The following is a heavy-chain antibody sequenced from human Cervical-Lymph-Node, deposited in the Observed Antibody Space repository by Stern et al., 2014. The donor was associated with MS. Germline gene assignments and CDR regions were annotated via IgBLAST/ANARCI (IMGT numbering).Heavy chain of an antibody. CDR2: IDWYDDK. V-gene: IGHV2-70*13. Sequence: QVTLRESGPALVKPTQTLTLTCTFSGFSLSTSGMGVSWIRKPPGKALEWLALIDWYDDKYYSTSLKTRLTISKDTSKTQVVLTMTNMDPVDTATYFCARRHCSARGPFDYWGQGTLVTVSS. D-gene: IGHD2-15*01. CDR3: ARRHCSARGPFDY. CDR1: GFSLSTSGMG. J-gene: IGHJ4*02.